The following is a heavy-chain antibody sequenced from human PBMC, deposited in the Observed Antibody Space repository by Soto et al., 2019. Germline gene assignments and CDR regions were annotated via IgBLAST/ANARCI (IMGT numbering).Heavy chain of an antibody. CDR1: GFRFSSYS. CDR2: ITATGDRT. CDR3: ATMNGYFEY. Sequence: GGSLRLSCADSGFRFSSYSMSWVRQTPGKGLEWVAAITATGDRTYYADSVTGRLTISRDNSKKTHYLQMTSLRAEDTAMYYCATMNGYFEYWGQGSLVTVSS. D-gene: IGHD3-22*01. V-gene: IGHV3-23*01. J-gene: IGHJ4*02.